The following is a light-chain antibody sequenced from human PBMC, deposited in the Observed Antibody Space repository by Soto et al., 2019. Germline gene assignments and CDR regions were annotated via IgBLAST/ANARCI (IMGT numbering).Light chain of an antibody. J-gene: IGLJ3*02. V-gene: IGLV1-47*01. CDR1: SSNIGSNH. CDR2: RNN. CDR3: AAWDDSLSGWV. Sequence: QLVLTQPPSASATPGQRVTISCSGSSSNIGSNHVYWYQQLPGTAPKLLIYRNNQRPSGVPDRFSVSESGTSVSLAISGLRSEDEADYYCAAWDDSLSGWVFGGGTKLTVL.